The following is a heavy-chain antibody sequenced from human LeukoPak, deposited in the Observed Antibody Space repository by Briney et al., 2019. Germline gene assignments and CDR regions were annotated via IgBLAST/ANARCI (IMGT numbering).Heavy chain of an antibody. CDR1: GGSISSYY. V-gene: IGHV4-59*01. D-gene: IGHD3-22*01. Sequence: SETLSLTCTVSGGSISSYYWSWIRQPPGKGLEWIGYIYYSGSTNYNPPLKSRVTISVDTSKNQFSLKLRSVTAADTAVYYCARVTGYMIEDYFDYWGQGTLGTVSS. CDR2: IYYSGST. J-gene: IGHJ4*02. CDR3: ARVTGYMIEDYFDY.